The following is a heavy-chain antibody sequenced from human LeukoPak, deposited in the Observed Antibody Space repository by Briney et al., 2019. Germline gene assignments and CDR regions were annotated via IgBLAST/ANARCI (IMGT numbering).Heavy chain of an antibody. V-gene: IGHV3-30*18. Sequence: GGSLRLSCAASGFTFSSYGMHWVRQAPGKGLEWVAVISYDGSNKYYADSVKGRFTISRDNSKNTLYLQMNSLRAEDTAAYYCAKATVARGGYYYYGMDVWGQGTTVTVSS. J-gene: IGHJ6*02. CDR3: AKATVARGGYYYYGMDV. D-gene: IGHD4-17*01. CDR2: ISYDGSNK. CDR1: GFTFSSYG.